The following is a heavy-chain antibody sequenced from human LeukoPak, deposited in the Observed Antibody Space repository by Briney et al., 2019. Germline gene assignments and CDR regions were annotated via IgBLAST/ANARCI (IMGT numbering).Heavy chain of an antibody. CDR3: ARDYGITGTTDIPFDY. V-gene: IGHV1-2*02. CDR2: INPNSGGT. CDR1: GYTFTGYY. J-gene: IGHJ4*02. D-gene: IGHD1-7*01. Sequence: ASVKVSCKASGYTFTGYYMHWVRQAPGQGLEWMGWINPNSGGTNYAQKFQGRVTMTRDTSISTAYMELSRLRSDDTVVYYCARDYGITGTTDIPFDYWGQGTLVTVSS.